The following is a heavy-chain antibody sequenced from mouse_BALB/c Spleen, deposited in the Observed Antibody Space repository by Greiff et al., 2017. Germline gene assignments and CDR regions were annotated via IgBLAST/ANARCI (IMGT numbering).Heavy chain of an antibody. J-gene: IGHJ3*01. D-gene: IGHD3-3*01. CDR2: INPSNGRT. V-gene: IGHV1S81*02. CDR1: GYTFTSYW. CDR3: ARGDGAWFAY. Sequence: VQLQQPGAELVKPGASVKLSCKASGYTFTSYWMPWVKQRPGQGLEWIGEINPSNGRTNYNEKFKSKATLTVDKSSSTAYMQLSSLTSEDSAVYYCARGDGAWFAYWGQGTLVTVSA.